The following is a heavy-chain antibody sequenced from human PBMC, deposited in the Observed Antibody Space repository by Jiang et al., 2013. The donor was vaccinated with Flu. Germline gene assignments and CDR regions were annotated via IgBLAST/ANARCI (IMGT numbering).Heavy chain of an antibody. J-gene: IGHJ4*02. CDR1: GDSVSTNSAA. Sequence: AISGDSVSTNSAAWNRVRQSPSRGLEWLGRTYYRSKWYIDYAESVKSRITINPDTSKSQFSLQLNSVTPEDTAVYYCARYYDATGGYLDYWGQGTLVTVSS. D-gene: IGHD4/OR15-4a*01. CDR2: TYYRSKWYI. CDR3: ARYYDATGGYLDY. V-gene: IGHV6-1*01.